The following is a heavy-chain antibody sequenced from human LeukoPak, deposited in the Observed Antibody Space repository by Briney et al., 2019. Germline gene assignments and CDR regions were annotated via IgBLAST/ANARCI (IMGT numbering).Heavy chain of an antibody. CDR3: ARDLGRDSSGSDFDY. D-gene: IGHD3-22*01. Sequence: ASVKVSCKASGYTFTSYYMHWVRQAPGQGLEWMGWISAYNGNTNYAQKLQGRVTMTTDTSTSTAYMELRSLRSDDTAVYYCARDLGRDSSGSDFDYWGQGTLVTVSS. V-gene: IGHV1-18*04. CDR1: GYTFTSYY. J-gene: IGHJ4*02. CDR2: ISAYNGNT.